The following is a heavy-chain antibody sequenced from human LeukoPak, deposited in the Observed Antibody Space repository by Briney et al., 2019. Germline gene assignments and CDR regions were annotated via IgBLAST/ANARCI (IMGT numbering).Heavy chain of an antibody. Sequence: SETLSLTCTVSGGSISSGSYYWSWIRQPAGKGLEWIGRIYTSGSTNYDPSLKSRVTISVDTSKNQFSLKLSSVTAADTAVYYCARGALTVTTRPYYFDYWGQGTLATVSS. V-gene: IGHV4-61*02. J-gene: IGHJ4*02. CDR3: ARGALTVTTRPYYFDY. CDR2: IYTSGST. CDR1: GGSISSGSYY. D-gene: IGHD4-11*01.